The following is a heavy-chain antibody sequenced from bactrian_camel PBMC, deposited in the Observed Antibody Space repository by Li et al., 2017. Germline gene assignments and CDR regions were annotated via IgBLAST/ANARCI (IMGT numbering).Heavy chain of an antibody. CDR3: AAVRGSLTNAGLDPESYKY. V-gene: IGHV3S60*01. Sequence: VQLVESGGGLVQAGETLRLSCTASGMSFDTSEMGWFRQSPGNECEWVARISWSGSTTYYADSVKGRFTISRDNAKNTLYLQMNSLKPEDTAMYYCAAVRGSLTNAGLDPESYKYWGQGTQVTVS. CDR1: GMSFDTSE. CDR2: ISWSGSTT. J-gene: IGHJ4*01. D-gene: IGHD2*01.